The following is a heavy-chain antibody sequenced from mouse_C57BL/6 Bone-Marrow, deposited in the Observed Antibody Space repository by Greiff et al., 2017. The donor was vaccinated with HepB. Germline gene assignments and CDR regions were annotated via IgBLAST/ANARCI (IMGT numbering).Heavy chain of an antibody. J-gene: IGHJ4*01. Sequence: DVMLVESGGDLVKPGGSLKLSCAASGFTFSSYGMSWVRQTPDKRLEWVATISSGGSYTYYPDSVKGRFTISRDNAKNTLYLQMSSLKSEDTAMYYCARRRQLRLRGYAMDYWGQGTSVTVSS. CDR2: ISSGGSYT. CDR1: GFTFSSYG. CDR3: ARRRQLRLRGYAMDY. D-gene: IGHD3-2*02. V-gene: IGHV5-6*02.